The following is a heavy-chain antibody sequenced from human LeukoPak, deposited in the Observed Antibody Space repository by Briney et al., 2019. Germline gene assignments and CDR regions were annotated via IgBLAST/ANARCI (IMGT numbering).Heavy chain of an antibody. V-gene: IGHV1-18*01. CDR3: AREGATGAYYYYYMDV. J-gene: IGHJ6*03. D-gene: IGHD1-26*01. CDR2: ISAYNGNT. CDR1: GYTFTSYG. Sequence: GASVKVSCKASGYTFTSYGISWERQAPGQGLEWMGWISAYNGNTNYAQKLQGRVTMTTDTSTSTAYMELRSLRSDDTAVYYCAREGATGAYYYYYMDVWGKGTTVTVSS.